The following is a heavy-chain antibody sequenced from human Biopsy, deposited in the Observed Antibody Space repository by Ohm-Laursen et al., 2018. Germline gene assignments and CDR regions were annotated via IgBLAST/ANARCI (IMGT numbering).Heavy chain of an antibody. J-gene: IGHJ1*01. CDR3: ATKLTGYFHH. CDR2: INPNSGGT. V-gene: IGHV1-2*02. CDR1: GYTFTDSY. D-gene: IGHD3-9*01. Sequence: SSVKVSCKASGYTFTDSYMHWVRQAPGQGLEWMGWINPNSGGTNYAQKFQGRVTMTRDTSMSTAYMELNRLRSDDTAVYYCATKLTGYFHHWGQGTLVIVSS.